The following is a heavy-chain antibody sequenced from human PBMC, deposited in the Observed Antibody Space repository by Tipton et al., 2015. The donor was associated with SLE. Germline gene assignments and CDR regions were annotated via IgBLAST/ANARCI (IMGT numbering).Heavy chain of an antibody. J-gene: IGHJ4*02. CDR3: ARGGVGGYDYFDF. V-gene: IGHV4-59*02. D-gene: IGHD5-12*01. CDR2: VYYSGLS. Sequence: TLSLTCTVSGRTVDGYYWSWIRQPPGKGLEWIGYVYYSGLSSHNPSLSSRATVILDRSKNQVSLRVMSVTAEDTAVYYCARGGVGGYDYFDFWGQGTLVTVSS. CDR1: GRTVDGYY.